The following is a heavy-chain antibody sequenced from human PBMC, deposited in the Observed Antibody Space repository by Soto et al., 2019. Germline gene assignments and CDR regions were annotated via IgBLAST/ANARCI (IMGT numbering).Heavy chain of an antibody. Sequence: QVELVQSGAEVKKPGASVKVSCKASGYTFTRYALSWVRQAPGQGLEWMGWINGYTGNTNYAQKFQGRVTMTTDTSTNTAYLDLWTLISDDTAVYYCARSWVTGKGGIDVWGQGTTVTVS. CDR2: INGYTGNT. CDR1: GYTFTRYA. J-gene: IGHJ6*02. V-gene: IGHV1-18*01. D-gene: IGHD3-16*01. CDR3: ARSWVTGKGGIDV.